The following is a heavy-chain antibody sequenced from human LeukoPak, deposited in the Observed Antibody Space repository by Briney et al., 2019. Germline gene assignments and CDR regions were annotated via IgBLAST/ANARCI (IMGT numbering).Heavy chain of an antibody. CDR3: AKAREDTYYYDSSGYYFASPLDY. V-gene: IGHV3-23*01. Sequence: GGSLRLSCAASEFTFTSYGMSWFRQAPGKGLEWVSSITYSGGNTYYADSVKGRFTIFRDNSENTLYLQMNSLRAEDTALYYCAKAREDTYYYDSSGYYFASPLDYWGQGTLVTVSS. J-gene: IGHJ4*02. CDR1: EFTFTSYG. CDR2: ITYSGGNT. D-gene: IGHD3-22*01.